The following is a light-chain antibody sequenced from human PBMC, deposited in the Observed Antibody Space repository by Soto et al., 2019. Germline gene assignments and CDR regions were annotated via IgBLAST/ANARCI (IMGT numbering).Light chain of an antibody. Sequence: DIQMTQSPSTLSASAGDRVTITCRASQSISTLLAWYQQKPGKVPKLLIYKASSLESGVPSRFSGSGSGTEFTLTISSLQPDDFATYYCQQYKSYPLTFVGGTKVEIK. CDR2: KAS. CDR3: QQYKSYPLT. V-gene: IGKV1-5*03. J-gene: IGKJ4*01. CDR1: QSISTL.